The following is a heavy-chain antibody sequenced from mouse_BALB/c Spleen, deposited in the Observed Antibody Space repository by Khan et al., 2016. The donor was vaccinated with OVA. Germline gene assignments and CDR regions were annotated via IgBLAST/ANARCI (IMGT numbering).Heavy chain of an antibody. CDR1: GYIFTNYW. CDR2: IYPESGNT. J-gene: IGHJ4*01. D-gene: IGHD2-4*01. Sequence: QVQLKESGAELVRPGASVKLSCKTSGYIFTNYWIHWVKQRSGQGLDWIARIYPESGNTFYNENFKGKAILTADNSSTTAYMQLSSLKSADSAVYFCARGDDYDYAMDYWGQGASITVSS. CDR3: ARGDDYDYAMDY. V-gene: IGHV1-76*01.